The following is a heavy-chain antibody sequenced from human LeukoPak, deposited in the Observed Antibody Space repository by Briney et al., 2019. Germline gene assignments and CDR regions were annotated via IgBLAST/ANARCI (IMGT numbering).Heavy chain of an antibody. Sequence: SETLSPTCTVSAGYIGSYYWRWIRQPAGKGLEWIVRIYTSETTDYKTSLRSGATMSVDMSKSKFSLELTSVTAADTAVYYCAREGDYGDYSKSFYYMDVWGKGTTVTVSS. CDR1: AGYIGSYY. CDR3: AREGDYGDYSKSFYYMDV. CDR2: IYTSETT. D-gene: IGHD4-17*01. J-gene: IGHJ6*03. V-gene: IGHV4-4*07.